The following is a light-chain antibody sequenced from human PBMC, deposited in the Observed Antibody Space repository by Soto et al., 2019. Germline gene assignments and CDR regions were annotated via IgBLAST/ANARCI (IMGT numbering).Light chain of an antibody. J-gene: IGLJ1*01. CDR2: DND. V-gene: IGLV1-51*01. Sequence: QSVLTQPPSVSAAPGQKVTLSCSGISSNIGDNFVSWYQKLPGTAPKLLIYDNDKRPSGIPDRFSGSKSGTSATLGITGHQTGDEAAYFCGTWDNRLSVYVFGTGTKVTVL. CDR1: SSNIGDNF. CDR3: GTWDNRLSVYV.